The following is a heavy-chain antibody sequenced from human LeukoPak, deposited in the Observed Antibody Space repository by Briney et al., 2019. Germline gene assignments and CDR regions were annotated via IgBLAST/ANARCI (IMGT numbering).Heavy chain of an antibody. CDR1: GGSISSTYYY. Sequence: SETLSLTCTISGGSISSTYYYWGWIRQPPGKGLEWIASIYYSGSTYYNPSLKSRVTISEATSKNQLSLKLSSVTAADTAVYYCARHRDEEGRLPDFWGQGTLVTVSS. CDR3: ARHRDEEGRLPDF. CDR2: IYYSGST. D-gene: IGHD5-24*01. J-gene: IGHJ4*02. V-gene: IGHV4-39*01.